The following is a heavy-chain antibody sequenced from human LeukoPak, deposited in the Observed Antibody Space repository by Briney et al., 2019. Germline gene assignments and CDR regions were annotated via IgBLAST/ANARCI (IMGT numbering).Heavy chain of an antibody. Sequence: GGSLRLSCAASGFTFSSYWMSWVRQAPGKGLEWVANIKQDGSEKYYVDSVKGRFTISRDNAKNSLYLQMNSLRAEDTAVYYCAREVVATIFSGTKPYYFDYWGQGTLVTVSS. CDR1: GFTFSSYW. CDR2: IKQDGSEK. CDR3: AREVVATIFSGTKPYYFDY. D-gene: IGHD5-12*01. V-gene: IGHV3-7*01. J-gene: IGHJ4*02.